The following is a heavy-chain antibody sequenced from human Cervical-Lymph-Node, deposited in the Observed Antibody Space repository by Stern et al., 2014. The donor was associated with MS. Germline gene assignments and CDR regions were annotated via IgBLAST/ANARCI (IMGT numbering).Heavy chain of an antibody. J-gene: IGHJ6*02. Sequence: VQLVESGAEVKKPWSSVKVSCKASGGTFSSYAISWVRQAPGPGLEWMGGIIPILGTANYAQKFQGRVTITADDSTSTAFMELSSLRSEDTAMYYCARVRELGMDVWGQGTTVTVSS. D-gene: IGHD1-7*01. CDR3: ARVRELGMDV. CDR2: IIPILGTA. CDR1: GGTFSSYA. V-gene: IGHV1-69*01.